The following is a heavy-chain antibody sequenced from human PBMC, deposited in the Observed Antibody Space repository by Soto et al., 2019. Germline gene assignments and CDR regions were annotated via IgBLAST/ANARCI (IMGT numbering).Heavy chain of an antibody. CDR2: TYYRSKWYN. J-gene: IGHJ3*02. D-gene: IGHD1-26*01. CDR3: ARDWEGSGSYYDHAFDI. Sequence: SQTLSLTCAISGASVSSNSAAWNWIRQSPSRGLEWLGRTYYRSKWYNDYAVSVKSRITINPDTSKNQFSLQLNSVTPEDTAVYYCARDWEGSGSYYDHAFDIWGQGTMVTVSS. CDR1: GASVSSNSAA. V-gene: IGHV6-1*01.